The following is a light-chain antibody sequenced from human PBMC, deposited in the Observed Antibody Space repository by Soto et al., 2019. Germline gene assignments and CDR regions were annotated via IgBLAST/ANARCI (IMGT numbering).Light chain of an antibody. Sequence: DIQMTQSPSSLSASVGDRVTITCRASQDISVYLAWYQQKPGKVPKLLIYSASTLQSGVPSRFSGSGSGTDFTLTISSMQSEDDATYYCQKFNTAPLTFGQGTRLEIK. V-gene: IGKV1-27*01. CDR2: SAS. J-gene: IGKJ5*01. CDR3: QKFNTAPLT. CDR1: QDISVY.